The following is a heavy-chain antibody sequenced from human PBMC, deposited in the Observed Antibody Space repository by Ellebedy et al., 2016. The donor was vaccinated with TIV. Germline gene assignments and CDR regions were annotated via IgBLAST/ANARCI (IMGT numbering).Heavy chain of an antibody. CDR3: ARDYYDSSGYFSFPGY. CDR1: GGSISSYY. J-gene: IGHJ4*02. V-gene: IGHV4-59*01. Sequence: MPSETLSLTCTVSGGSISSYYWSWIRQPPGKGLEWIGYIYYSGSTNYNPSLKSRVTISVDTSKNQFSLKLSSVTAADTAVYYCARDYYDSSGYFSFPGYWGQGTLVTVSS. CDR2: IYYSGST. D-gene: IGHD3-22*01.